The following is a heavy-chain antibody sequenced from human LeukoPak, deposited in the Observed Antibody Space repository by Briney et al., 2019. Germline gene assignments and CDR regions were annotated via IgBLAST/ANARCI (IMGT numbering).Heavy chain of an antibody. V-gene: IGHV1-69*05. CDR3: AREWYYDSSGTLSLDY. Sequence: ASVKVSCKASGGTFSSYAISWVRQAPGQGLEWMGRIIPIFGTANYAQKLQGRVTITTDESKSTAYMEQSSLRYEDTAVYYCAREWYYDSSGTLSLDYWGQGTLVTVSS. CDR2: IIPIFGTA. D-gene: IGHD3-22*01. CDR1: GGTFSSYA. J-gene: IGHJ4*02.